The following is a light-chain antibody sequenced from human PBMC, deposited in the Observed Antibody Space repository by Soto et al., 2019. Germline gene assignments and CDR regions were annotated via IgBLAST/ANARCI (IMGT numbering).Light chain of an antibody. CDR3: QQRSNGPYT. V-gene: IGKV3-11*01. J-gene: IGKJ2*01. CDR2: DAS. Sequence: EIVLTQSPDTLSLSPGERATLSCRASQSVSSYLAWYQHKHGQAPRLLIDDASNRATGIPARFSGSGSGTDFTLTISSLEPEDFAVYYCQQRSNGPYTFGQGTKLEIK. CDR1: QSVSSY.